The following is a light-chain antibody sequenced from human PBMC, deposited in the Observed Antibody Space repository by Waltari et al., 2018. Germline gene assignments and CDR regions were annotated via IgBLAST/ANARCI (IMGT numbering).Light chain of an antibody. CDR2: GAS. V-gene: IGKV3-20*01. Sequence: EIVLTQSPDILSLSPGERATLSCRASQSVSRSLAWYQQTPGQAPRLLIYGASSRATGIPDRFSGGGSGTDFSLTISRLEPEDFAVYYCQHYVRLPATFGQGTKVEIK. CDR3: QHYVRLPAT. J-gene: IGKJ1*01. CDR1: QSVSRS.